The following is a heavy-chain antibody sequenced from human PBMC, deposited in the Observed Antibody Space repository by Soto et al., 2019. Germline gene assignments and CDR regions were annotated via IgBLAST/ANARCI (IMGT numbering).Heavy chain of an antibody. V-gene: IGHV5-51*01. Sequence: GESLKISCKGSGYSFTTYWIGWVRQMPGKGLEWMGVIYPGDSESRYSPSFQGQVTISADKSISTAYLQWSSLKASDTAMYYCARLLNPYYFDFWGQGTLVTVSS. CDR2: IYPGDSES. CDR1: GYSFTTYW. J-gene: IGHJ4*02. CDR3: ARLLNPYYFDF.